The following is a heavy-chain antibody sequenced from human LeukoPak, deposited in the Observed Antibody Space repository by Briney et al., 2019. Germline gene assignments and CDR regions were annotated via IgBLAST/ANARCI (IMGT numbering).Heavy chain of an antibody. D-gene: IGHD6-19*01. Sequence: GGTLRLSCAASGFTFSSYGMSWVRQAPGRGLEWVSAISGSGGKTDYADSVKGRFTISRDNSKNTLYLQMNSLRSEDTAVYYCATDRLVLFAFDIWGQGTMVTVSS. J-gene: IGHJ3*02. V-gene: IGHV3-23*01. CDR1: GFTFSSYG. CDR3: ATDRLVLFAFDI. CDR2: ISGSGGKT.